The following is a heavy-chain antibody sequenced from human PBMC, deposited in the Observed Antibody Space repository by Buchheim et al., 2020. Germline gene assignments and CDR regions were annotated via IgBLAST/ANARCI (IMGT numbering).Heavy chain of an antibody. Sequence: QVQLVESGGGVVQPGRSLRLSCAASGFTFSSYGMHWVRQAPGKGLEWVAVISYDGSNKYYADSVKGRFTISRDNSKNTLYLQMNSLRAEDTAVYYCAREGQPSYYYMDVWGKGTT. D-gene: IGHD5-18*01. CDR2: ISYDGSNK. CDR3: AREGQPSYYYMDV. J-gene: IGHJ6*03. CDR1: GFTFSSYG. V-gene: IGHV3-30*03.